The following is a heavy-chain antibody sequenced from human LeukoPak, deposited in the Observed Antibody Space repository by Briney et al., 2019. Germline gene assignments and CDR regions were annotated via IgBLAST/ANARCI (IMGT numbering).Heavy chain of an antibody. Sequence: SVKVSCKASGFTFTSSAVQWVRQARGQRLEWIGWIVVGSGNTNYAQKFQERVTITRDMSTSTAYMELSSLRSEDTALYYCAREAPVGSVFDDVGHFDYWGQGTLVTVSS. J-gene: IGHJ4*02. CDR3: AREAPVGSVFDDVGHFDY. CDR2: IVVGSGNT. CDR1: GFTFTSSA. V-gene: IGHV1-58*01. D-gene: IGHD1-26*01.